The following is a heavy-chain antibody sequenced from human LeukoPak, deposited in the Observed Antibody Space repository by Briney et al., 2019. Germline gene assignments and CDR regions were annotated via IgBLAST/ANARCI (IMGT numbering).Heavy chain of an antibody. CDR3: ARGEAHFDY. V-gene: IGHV4-61*01. CDR1: GGSVSSGSYY. CDR2: IYYSGST. D-gene: IGHD3-16*01. J-gene: IGHJ4*02. Sequence: SETLSLTCTVSGGSVSSGSYYWSWIRQPPGKGLEWIGYIYYSGSTNYNPSLKSRVTISVDTSKNQFSLKLSSVTAADTAVYYCARGEAHFDYWGQGTLVTVSS.